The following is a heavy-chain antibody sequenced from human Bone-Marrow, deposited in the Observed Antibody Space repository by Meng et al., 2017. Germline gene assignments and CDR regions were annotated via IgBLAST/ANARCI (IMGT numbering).Heavy chain of an antibody. J-gene: IGHJ4*02. CDR2: TYYRSRWYN. CDR3: VRGAGSLDS. CDR1: GDSVSSNSAA. V-gene: IGHV6-1*01. D-gene: IGHD6-13*01. Sequence: SETLSLTCAISGDSVSSNSAAWNWIRQSPSRGLEWLGRTYYRSRWYNDYAASVKSRTTINPGTSKNQFSLQLNSVTPDDTAVYCCVRGAGSLDSWGQGTLVTVSS.